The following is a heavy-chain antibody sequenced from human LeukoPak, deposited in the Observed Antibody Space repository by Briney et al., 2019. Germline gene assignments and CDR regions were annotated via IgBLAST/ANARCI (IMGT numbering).Heavy chain of an antibody. CDR3: ARDLVQQAYFDY. CDR1: GFTFSDYY. V-gene: IGHV3-11*04. J-gene: IGHJ4*02. Sequence: PGGSLRLSCAASGFTFSDYYMSWIRQAPGKGLEWVSYISSSGSTIYYADSVKGRFTISRDNVKNSLYLQMNGLRAEDTAVYYCARDLVQQAYFDYWGQGTLVTVSS. D-gene: IGHD6-13*01. CDR2: ISSSGSTI.